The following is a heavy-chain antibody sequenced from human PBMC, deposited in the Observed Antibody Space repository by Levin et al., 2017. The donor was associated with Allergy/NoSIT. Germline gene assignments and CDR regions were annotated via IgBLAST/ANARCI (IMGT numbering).Heavy chain of an antibody. CDR2: IYYSGST. J-gene: IGHJ5*02. D-gene: IGHD6-13*01. Sequence: SETLSLTCTVSGGSISSGGYYWSWIRQHPGKGLEWIGYIYYSGSTYYNPSLKSRVTISVDTSKNQFSLKLSSVTAADTAVYYCAKYSSSWSNWFDPWGQGTLVTVSS. CDR1: GGSISSGGYY. CDR3: AKYSSSWSNWFDP. V-gene: IGHV4-31*03.